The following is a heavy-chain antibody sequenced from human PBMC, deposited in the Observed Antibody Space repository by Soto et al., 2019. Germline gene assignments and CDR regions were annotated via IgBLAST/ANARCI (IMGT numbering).Heavy chain of an antibody. D-gene: IGHD3-3*01. CDR2: IIPIFGTA. V-gene: IGHV1-69*13. J-gene: IGHJ6*02. CDR3: ARGHYDFWSGSSENYYYGMDV. Sequence: GASVKVSCKASGGTFSSYAISWVRQAPGQGLEWMGGIIPIFGTANYAQKFQGRVTITADESTSTAYMELSSLRSEDTAVYYCARGHYDFWSGSSENYYYGMDVWGQGTTVTVSS. CDR1: GGTFSSYA.